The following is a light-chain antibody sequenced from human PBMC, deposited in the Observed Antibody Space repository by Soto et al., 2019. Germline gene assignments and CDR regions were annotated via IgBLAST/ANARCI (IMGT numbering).Light chain of an antibody. J-gene: IGLJ1*01. CDR1: SSDVGGYNY. V-gene: IGLV2-14*01. CDR2: DVS. Sequence: QSALTQPASVSGSPGQSITISCTGTSSDVGGYNYVSWYQQHPGKAPKLMIYDVSNRPSGVSNRFSGSKSCNTASLTISGLQAEDEADYYCSSYTSSSTLFVVGTGTKLTV. CDR3: SSYTSSSTLFV.